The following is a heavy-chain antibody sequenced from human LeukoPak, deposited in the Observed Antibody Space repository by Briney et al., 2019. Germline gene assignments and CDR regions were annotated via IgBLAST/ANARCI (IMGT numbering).Heavy chain of an antibody. D-gene: IGHD2-8*02. J-gene: IGHJ4*02. Sequence: ASVKVSCKASGYTFTSYGISWVRQAPGQGLEWVGWISGYNGNTDYAQKLQGRVTVTTDTSTSTVYMELRSLRSDDTAVYYCAREESGGYFDYGGQGTLVTVSS. CDR3: AREESGGYFDY. CDR2: ISGYNGNT. V-gene: IGHV1-18*01. CDR1: GYTFTSYG.